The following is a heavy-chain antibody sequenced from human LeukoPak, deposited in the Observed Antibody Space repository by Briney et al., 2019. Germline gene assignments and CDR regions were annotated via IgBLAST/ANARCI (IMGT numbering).Heavy chain of an antibody. V-gene: IGHV1-2*06. CDR1: GYTFTDYY. CDR3: ARDGSGYSRGNGAFDI. J-gene: IGHJ3*02. CDR2: INPNSGGT. D-gene: IGHD3-3*01. Sequence: EASVRVSCKTSGYTFTDYYVHLVRQAPGQGLEWMGRINPNSGGTNYAQKFQGRVTMTRDTSISTAYMELSRLRSDDTAVYYCARDGSGYSRGNGAFDIWGQGTMVTVSS.